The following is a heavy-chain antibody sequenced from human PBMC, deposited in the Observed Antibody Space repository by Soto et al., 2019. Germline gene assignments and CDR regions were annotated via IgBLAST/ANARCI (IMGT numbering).Heavy chain of an antibody. CDR2: IKQDGGEE. J-gene: IGHJ3*01. D-gene: IGHD3-22*01. V-gene: IGHV3-7*01. Sequence: GSLRLSCAASGFIFSDYSMSWVRQSPGKGLEGVANIKQDGGEEDYVDSVKGRLTISRDNAKNSLYLQMNSLRAEDTAVYYCARVYYDSRGPTKYRAFDFWGQGTMVTVSS. CDR3: ARVYYDSRGPTKYRAFDF. CDR1: GFIFSDYS.